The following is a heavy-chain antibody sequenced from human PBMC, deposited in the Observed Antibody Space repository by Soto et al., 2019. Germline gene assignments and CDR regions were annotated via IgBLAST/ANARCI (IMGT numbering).Heavy chain of an antibody. D-gene: IGHD2-8*01. CDR2: TYYRSKWYN. J-gene: IGHJ5*01. CDR1: GESVSTNSAT. Sequence: PSPTLSLTCAISGESVSTNSATWDWIRLSPSRGLEWLGRTYYRSKWYNDYAVSVKGRITINPDTSNNQLSLQLNSVTPDDTAVYYCARLIGNSWLDSWGQGTLVTVSS. V-gene: IGHV6-1*01. CDR3: ARLIGNSWLDS.